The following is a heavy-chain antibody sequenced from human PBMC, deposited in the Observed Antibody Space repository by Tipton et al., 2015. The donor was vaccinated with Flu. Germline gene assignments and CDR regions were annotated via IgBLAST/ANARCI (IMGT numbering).Heavy chain of an antibody. CDR1: SGSIRSTNYF. Sequence: TLSLTCTVSSGSIRSTNYFCAWIRQPPGKRLELIGSIYPSGTTYYNPSLKSRVTISVDTSKSQFSLMLRSVTAADTAVYYCTRRQTGTMLDDWGQGVLVTVSS. CDR2: IYPSGTT. D-gene: IGHD1-7*01. CDR3: TRRQTGTMLDD. V-gene: IGHV4-39*01. J-gene: IGHJ4*02.